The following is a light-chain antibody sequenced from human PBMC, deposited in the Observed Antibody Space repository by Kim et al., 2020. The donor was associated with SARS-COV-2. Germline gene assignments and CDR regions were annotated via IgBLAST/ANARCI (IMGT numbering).Light chain of an antibody. CDR3: CSFAGSYFL. J-gene: IGLJ2*01. CDR2: DVN. V-gene: IGLV2-11*03. CDR1: SSDVGGYNF. Sequence: PGRSLTISCTGTSSDVGGYNFVSWYQQHPGTAPKFMIYDVNKRPSGVPDRFSGSKSGNTASLTISGLQADDEADYYCCSFAGSYFLFGGGTKVTVL.